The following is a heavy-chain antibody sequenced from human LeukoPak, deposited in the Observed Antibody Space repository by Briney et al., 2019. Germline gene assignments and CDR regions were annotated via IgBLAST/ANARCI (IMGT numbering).Heavy chain of an antibody. J-gene: IGHJ4*02. Sequence: PGGSLRLSCAASRFTFNSYAMSRVRQAPGKGLEWVSTISGSGGSTYYADSVKGRFTISRDNSKNTLYLHMNSLLAEDSAVHYCAKGNIYCSTTSCFFHYWGQGTLVTVSS. CDR2: ISGSGGST. D-gene: IGHD2-2*01. CDR3: AKGNIYCSTTSCFFHY. CDR1: RFTFNSYA. V-gene: IGHV3-23*01.